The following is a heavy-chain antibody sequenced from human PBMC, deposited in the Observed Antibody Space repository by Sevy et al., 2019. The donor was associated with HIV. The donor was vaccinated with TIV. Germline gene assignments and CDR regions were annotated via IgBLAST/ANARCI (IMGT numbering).Heavy chain of an antibody. CDR3: AGENAWGRGYS. D-gene: IGHD1-26*01. CDR2: IYYNGNI. J-gene: IGHJ4*02. CDR1: GGSITSLY. V-gene: IGHV4-59*08. Sequence: SETLSLTCTVSGGSITSLYWNWIRQPPGKGLEWIANIYYNGNINYNPSLKSRVTLSLDTSKNQFSLRLSSVTDADTAMYYCAGENAWGRGYSWGQGTLVTVSS.